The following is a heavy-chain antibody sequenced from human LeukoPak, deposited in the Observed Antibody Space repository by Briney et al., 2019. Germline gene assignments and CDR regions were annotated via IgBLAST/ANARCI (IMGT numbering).Heavy chain of an antibody. CDR2: IYYSGST. D-gene: IGHD6-19*01. J-gene: IGHJ5*02. V-gene: IGHV4-39*01. Sequence: SETLSLTCAVSGGSISSSSYYWGWIRQPPGKGLDWIGSIYYSGSTYYNPSLKSRLTISVDTSKNQFSLKLSSVTAADTAVYYCAGKPTGWDWFDPWGQGTLVTVSS. CDR1: GGSISSSSYY. CDR3: AGKPTGWDWFDP.